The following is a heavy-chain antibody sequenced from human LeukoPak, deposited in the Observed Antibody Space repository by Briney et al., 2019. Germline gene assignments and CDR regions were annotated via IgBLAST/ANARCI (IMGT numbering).Heavy chain of an antibody. V-gene: IGHV3-23*01. CDR1: GFTFSSYS. CDR3: AKDTNNGYH. J-gene: IGHJ5*02. Sequence: PGGSLRLSCAASGFTFSSYSMNWVRQAPGKGLEWVSAISGSGASTYYADSVKGRFTVSRDNSKNTLYLQMNSLRAEDTAVYYCAKDTNNGYHWGQGTLVTVSS. D-gene: IGHD1/OR15-1a*01. CDR2: ISGSGAST.